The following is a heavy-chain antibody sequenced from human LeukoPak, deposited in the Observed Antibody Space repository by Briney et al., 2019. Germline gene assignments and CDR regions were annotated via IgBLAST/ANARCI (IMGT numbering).Heavy chain of an antibody. CDR1: GGSISSYY. CDR3: AAQGYYYDSSGYYYSAFDI. V-gene: IGHV4-59*08. J-gene: IGHJ3*02. D-gene: IGHD3-22*01. CDR2: IYYSGST. Sequence: SETLSLTCTVSGGSISSYYWSWIRQPPGKGLEWIGYIYYSGSTNYNPPLKSRVTISVDTSKNQFSLKLSSVTAADTAVYYCAAQGYYYDSSGYYYSAFDIWGQGTMATVSS.